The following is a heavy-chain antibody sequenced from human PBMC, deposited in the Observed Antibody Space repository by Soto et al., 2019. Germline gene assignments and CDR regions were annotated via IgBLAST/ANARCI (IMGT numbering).Heavy chain of an antibody. V-gene: IGHV3-21*01. D-gene: IGHD6-19*01. CDR2: ISSSSSYI. Sequence: GGSLRLSCAASGFTFSSYSMNWVRQAPGKGLEWVSSISSSSSYIYYADSVKGRFTISRDNAKNSLYLQMNSLRAEDTAVYYCARDNLFRLDGEGGIAVAGDAFDIWGQGTMVTVSS. CDR1: GFTFSSYS. CDR3: ARDNLFRLDGEGGIAVAGDAFDI. J-gene: IGHJ3*02.